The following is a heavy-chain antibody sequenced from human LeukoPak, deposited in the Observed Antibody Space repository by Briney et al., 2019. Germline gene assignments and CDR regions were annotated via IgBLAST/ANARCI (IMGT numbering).Heavy chain of an antibody. V-gene: IGHV1-2*02. CDR3: ARDRGSGITPNNWLDP. D-gene: IGHD3-10*01. J-gene: IGHJ5*02. CDR2: INPNSGGT. Sequence: GASVKVSCKASGYTFTGYYMHWVRQAPGQGLEWMGWINPNSGGTNYAQKFQGRVTMTRDTSISTAYMELSRLRSDDTAVYYCARDRGSGITPNNWLDPWGQGTLVTVSS. CDR1: GYTFTGYY.